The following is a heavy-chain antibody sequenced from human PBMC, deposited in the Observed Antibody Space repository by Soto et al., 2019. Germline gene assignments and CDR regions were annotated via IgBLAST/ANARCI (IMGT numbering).Heavy chain of an antibody. V-gene: IGHV3-7*03. J-gene: IGHJ4*02. CDR1: GFTFSSYW. Sequence: PGGSLRLSCAASGFTFSSYWMSWVRQAPGRGLEWMANIKYDGSEKYYVDSVKGRLTISRDNAKNSLYLQMNSLRDEDTAVYYCASSPHKDSRPDYWGQGTLVTVSS. CDR3: ASSPHKDSRPDY. CDR2: IKYDGSEK. D-gene: IGHD3-22*01.